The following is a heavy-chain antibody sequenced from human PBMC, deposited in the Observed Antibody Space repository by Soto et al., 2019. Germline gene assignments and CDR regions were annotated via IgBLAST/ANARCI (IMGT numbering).Heavy chain of an antibody. D-gene: IGHD5-18*01. J-gene: IGHJ3*02. Sequence: QVQLVESGGGVVQPGRSLRLSCAASGFTFSSYGMHWVRQAPGKGLEWVAVIWYDGSNKYYADSVKGRFTISRDNSKNTLYLQMNSLRAEDTAVYYCARERDSASAFDIWGQGTMVTVSS. V-gene: IGHV3-33*01. CDR3: ARERDSASAFDI. CDR2: IWYDGSNK. CDR1: GFTFSSYG.